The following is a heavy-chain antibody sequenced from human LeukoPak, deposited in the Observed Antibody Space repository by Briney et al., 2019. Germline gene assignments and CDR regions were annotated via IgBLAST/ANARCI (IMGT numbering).Heavy chain of an antibody. Sequence: PPVRVSCKASGSTFTGSDMNWVRQAPGHRLRWMRWINRNSAGTNYAQKFQGRVTRTRDSSISTTYMEMSRLRSDDTAVYYCARGPPACSNNGYGYLDYWGQGTLVTVSS. CDR1: GSTFTGSD. J-gene: IGHJ4*02. D-gene: IGHD2-2*01. CDR2: INRNSAGT. CDR3: ARGPPACSNNGYGYLDY. V-gene: IGHV1-2*02.